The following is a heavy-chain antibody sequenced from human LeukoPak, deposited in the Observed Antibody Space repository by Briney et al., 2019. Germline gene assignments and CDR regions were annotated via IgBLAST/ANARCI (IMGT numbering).Heavy chain of an antibody. Sequence: ASVKVSCKASGYTFTSYDINWVRQATGQGLEWMGWMNPNSGNTGYAQKFQGRVTITRNTSISTAYMELSSLRSEDTAVYYCARVGLSGYDYGTKYYYYYYMDVWDKGTTVTVSS. J-gene: IGHJ6*03. CDR2: MNPNSGNT. V-gene: IGHV1-8*03. CDR1: GYTFTSYD. CDR3: ARVGLSGYDYGTKYYYYYYMDV. D-gene: IGHD5-12*01.